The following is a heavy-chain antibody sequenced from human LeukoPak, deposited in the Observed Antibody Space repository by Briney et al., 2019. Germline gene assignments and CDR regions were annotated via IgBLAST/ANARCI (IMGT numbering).Heavy chain of an antibody. D-gene: IGHD3-3*01. Sequence: PSETLSLTCTVSGGSISSYYWSWIRQPPGKGLEWIGYIYYSGSTTYNPSLKSRVTISVDTSKNQFSLKLSSVTAADTAVYYCARDLYVDDFWEGRFFDYWGQGTLVTVSS. CDR1: GGSISSYY. CDR3: ARDLYVDDFWEGRFFDY. V-gene: IGHV4-59*12. CDR2: IYYSGST. J-gene: IGHJ4*02.